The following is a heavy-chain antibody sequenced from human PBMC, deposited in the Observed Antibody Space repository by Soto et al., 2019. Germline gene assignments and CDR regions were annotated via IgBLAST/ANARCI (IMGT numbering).Heavy chain of an antibody. CDR3: AKDYYGSGSYYSAEYFQH. CDR2: ISYDGSNK. CDR1: GFTFSSYG. V-gene: IGHV3-30*18. J-gene: IGHJ1*01. D-gene: IGHD3-10*01. Sequence: GGSLRLSCAASGFTFSSYGMHWVRQAPGKGLEWVAVISYDGSNKYYADSVKGRFTISRDNSKNRLYLQMNSLRAEDTAVYYCAKDYYGSGSYYSAEYFQHWGQGTLVTVSS.